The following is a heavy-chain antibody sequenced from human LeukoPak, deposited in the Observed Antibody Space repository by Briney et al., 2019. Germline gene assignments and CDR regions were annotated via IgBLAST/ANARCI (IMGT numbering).Heavy chain of an antibody. CDR2: INTDGSTT. CDR3: ARAGYGDLDDAFDI. V-gene: IGHV3-74*01. Sequence: GGALRLSCAASGFTFSSYWMHWGRQAPGKGLVGVSRINTDGSTTTYADSVKGRFTISRDNAKNTLYLQMNSLRAEDTAVYYCARAGYGDLDDAFDIWGQGTMVTVSS. CDR1: GFTFSSYW. D-gene: IGHD4-17*01. J-gene: IGHJ3*02.